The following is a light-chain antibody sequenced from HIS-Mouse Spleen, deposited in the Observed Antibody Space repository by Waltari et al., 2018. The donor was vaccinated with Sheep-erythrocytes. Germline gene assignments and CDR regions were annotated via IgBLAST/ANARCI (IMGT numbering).Light chain of an antibody. CDR2: QDS. CDR1: KLGDNY. Sequence: SYELTQPPSVSVSPGQTASITCSGDKLGDNYACWYQQKPGQSPVLVCYQDSKRPSGIPERFSGSNSGNTATLTISGTQAMDEADYYCQAWDSSTAEVVFGGGTKLTVL. V-gene: IGLV3-1*01. CDR3: QAWDSSTAEVV. J-gene: IGLJ2*01.